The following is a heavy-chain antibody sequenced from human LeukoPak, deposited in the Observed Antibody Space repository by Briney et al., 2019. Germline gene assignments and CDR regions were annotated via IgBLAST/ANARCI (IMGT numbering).Heavy chain of an antibody. V-gene: IGHV4-30-4*01. Sequence: SETLSLTCTVSGGSISSGDYYWSWIRQPPGKGLEWIGYIYYSGSTYYNPSLKSRVTISVDTSKNQFSLKLSSVTAADTAVYYCARHDEGITMAALYYFDYWGQGTLVTVSS. CDR3: ARHDEGITMAALYYFDY. D-gene: IGHD3-10*01. CDR2: IYYSGST. CDR1: GGSISSGDYY. J-gene: IGHJ4*02.